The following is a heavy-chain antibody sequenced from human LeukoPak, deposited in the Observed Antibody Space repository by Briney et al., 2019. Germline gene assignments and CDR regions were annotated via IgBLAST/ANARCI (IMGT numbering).Heavy chain of an antibody. J-gene: IGHJ4*02. CDR2: INPSGGST. CDR1: GYTFTSYY. V-gene: IGHV1-46*01. Sequence: SSVKVSCKASGYTFTSYYMHWVRQAPGQGLEWMGIINPSGGSTSYAQKFQGRVTMTRDMSTSTVYMELSSLRSEDTAVYYCARGGPRYNWNDAGGHFDYWGQGTLVTVSS. CDR3: ARGGPRYNWNDAGGHFDY. D-gene: IGHD1-1*01.